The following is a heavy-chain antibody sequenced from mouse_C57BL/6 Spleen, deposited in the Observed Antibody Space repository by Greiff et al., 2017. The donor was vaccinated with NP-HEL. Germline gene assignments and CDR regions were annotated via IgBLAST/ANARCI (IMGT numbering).Heavy chain of an antibody. V-gene: IGHV1-18*01. CDR2: INPNNGGT. D-gene: IGHD1-1*01. J-gene: IGHJ1*03. CDR1: GYTFTDYN. Sequence: VQLQQSGPELVKPGASVKIPCKASGYTFTDYNMDWVKQSPGKSLEWIGDINPNNGGTIYNQKFKGKATLTADKSSSTAYMELRSLTSEDTAVYYGARGGRGYFDVWGTGTTVTVSS. CDR3: ARGGRGYFDV.